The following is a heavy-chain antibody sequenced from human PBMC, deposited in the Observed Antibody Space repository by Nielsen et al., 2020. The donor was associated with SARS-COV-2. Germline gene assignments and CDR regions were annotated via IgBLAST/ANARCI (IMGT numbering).Heavy chain of an antibody. D-gene: IGHD3-3*01. CDR3: ARMAVTIFGVVINDDY. CDR1: GFTFSDYY. CDR2: ISSSGSTI. J-gene: IGHJ4*02. V-gene: IGHV3-11*04. Sequence: GESLKISCAASGFTFSDYYMSWIRQAPGKGLEWVSYISSSGSTIYYADSVKGRFTISRDNAKNSLHLQMNSLRAEDTAVYYCARMAVTIFGVVINDDYWGQGTLVTVSS.